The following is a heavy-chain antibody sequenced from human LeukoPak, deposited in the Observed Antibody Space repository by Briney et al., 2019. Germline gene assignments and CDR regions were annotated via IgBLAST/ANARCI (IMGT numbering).Heavy chain of an antibody. CDR3: AKRTRDGFNTPIDF. J-gene: IGHJ4*02. V-gene: IGHV3-23*01. CDR1: GFTLSNYA. CDR2: ISYIGVET. D-gene: IGHD5-24*01. Sequence: GGSLRLSCAASGFTLSNYAMNWVRQAPGKGLEWVSGISYIGVETYYADSVKGRFTISSDNSMNTLYLQMDSLTVEDTAVYYCAKRTRDGFNTPIDFWGQGALVTVS.